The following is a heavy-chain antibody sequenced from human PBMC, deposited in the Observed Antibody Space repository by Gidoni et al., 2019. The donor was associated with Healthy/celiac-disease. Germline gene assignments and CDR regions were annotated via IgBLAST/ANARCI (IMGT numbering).Heavy chain of an antibody. CDR1: GGTFSSYA. V-gene: IGHV1-69*09. CDR2: IIPILGIA. Sequence: QVQLVQSGAAVKKPGSSVKVSCKASGGTFSSYAISWVRQAPGQGLEWMGRIIPILGIANYAQKFQGRVTITADKSTSTAYMELSSLRSEDTAVYYCARDQVDSSGYYSDYWGQGTLVTVSS. CDR3: ARDQVDSSGYYSDY. J-gene: IGHJ4*02. D-gene: IGHD3-22*01.